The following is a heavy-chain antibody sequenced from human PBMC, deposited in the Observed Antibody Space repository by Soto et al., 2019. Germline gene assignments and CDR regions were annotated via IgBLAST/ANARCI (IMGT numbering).Heavy chain of an antibody. CDR2: ISYDGSNK. Sequence: GGSLRLSCAASGFTFSSYAMHWVRQAPGKGLEWVAVISYDGSNKYYADSVKGRFTISRDNSKNTLYPQMNSLRAEDTAVYYCARDLFVSSGYYYRIGYWGQGTLVTVSS. CDR3: ARDLFVSSGYYYRIGY. CDR1: GFTFSSYA. V-gene: IGHV3-30-3*01. J-gene: IGHJ4*02. D-gene: IGHD3-22*01.